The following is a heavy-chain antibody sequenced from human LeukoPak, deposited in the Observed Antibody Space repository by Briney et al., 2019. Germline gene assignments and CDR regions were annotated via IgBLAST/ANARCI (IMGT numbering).Heavy chain of an antibody. J-gene: IGHJ4*02. Sequence: GALRLSCTDSGFTVSSNSMSWVRQAPGKGLEWVSFIYSDNTHYSDSVKGRFSISRDNSKNALYLQMNSLRAEDTAVYYCARRAGAYSHPYDYWGQGTLVTVSS. CDR1: GFTVSSNS. D-gene: IGHD4/OR15-4a*01. CDR3: ARRAGAYSHPYDY. V-gene: IGHV3-53*01. CDR2: IYSDNT.